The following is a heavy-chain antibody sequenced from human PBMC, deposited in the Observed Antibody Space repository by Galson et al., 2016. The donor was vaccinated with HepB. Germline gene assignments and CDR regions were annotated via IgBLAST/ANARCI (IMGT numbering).Heavy chain of an antibody. V-gene: IGHV4-39*07. Sequence: SETLSLTCTVSGGSIKIAGYYWAWIRQPPGKGLEWIGSVYYGGSTYYSQPLESRVTILIDKANDQFYLPLGSLTAADTAVYYWARGKVDNYAYFGMDVWGQGTTVTVSS. CDR1: GGSIKIAGYY. D-gene: IGHD2-2*01. CDR2: VYYGGST. J-gene: IGHJ6*02. CDR3: ARGKVDNYAYFGMDV.